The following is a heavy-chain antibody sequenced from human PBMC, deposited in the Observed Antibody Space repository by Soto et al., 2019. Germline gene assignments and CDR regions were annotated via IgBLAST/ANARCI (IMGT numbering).Heavy chain of an antibody. D-gene: IGHD6-19*01. Sequence: EVQLVESGGGLVQPGGSLRLSCAASGFSLSDYWMNWVRQAPGKGLEWVAIIKQDGSDRYYVDSVMGRFTISRDNAKNSLYLQMSSLRVEDTALYYCARGRGWLHDYWGQGTLVTVSS. CDR3: ARGRGWLHDY. CDR2: IKQDGSDR. V-gene: IGHV3-7*01. J-gene: IGHJ4*02. CDR1: GFSLSDYW.